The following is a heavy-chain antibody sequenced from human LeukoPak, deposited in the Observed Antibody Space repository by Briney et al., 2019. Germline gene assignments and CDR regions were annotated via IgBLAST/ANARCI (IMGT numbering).Heavy chain of an antibody. Sequence: PSETLSLTCTVSGGSISSSSYYWGWIRQPPGTGLEWIGSIYYSGSTYYNPSLKSRVTISVDTSKNQFSLKLSSVTAADTAVYYCARTLIAAAGTFDYWGQGTLVTVSS. CDR3: ARTLIAAAGTFDY. CDR1: GGSISSSSYY. V-gene: IGHV4-39*01. J-gene: IGHJ4*02. CDR2: IYYSGST. D-gene: IGHD6-13*01.